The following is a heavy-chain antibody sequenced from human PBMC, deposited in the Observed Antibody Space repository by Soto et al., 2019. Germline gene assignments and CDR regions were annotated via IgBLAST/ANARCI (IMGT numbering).Heavy chain of an antibody. CDR2: IIPILGIA. Sequence: QVQLVQSGAEVKKPGSSVKVSCKASGGTFSSYTISWVRQAPGQGLEWMGRIIPILGIANYAQKFQGRVTITADKSTSTAYMELSGLRSEDTAVYYCARENYVLLWFGESSGYYYMDVWGKGTTVTVSS. V-gene: IGHV1-69*08. CDR3: ARENYVLLWFGESSGYYYMDV. J-gene: IGHJ6*03. D-gene: IGHD3-10*01. CDR1: GGTFSSYT.